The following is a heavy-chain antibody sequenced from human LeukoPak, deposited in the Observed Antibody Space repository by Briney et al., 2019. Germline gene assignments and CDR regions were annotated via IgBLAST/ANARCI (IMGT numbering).Heavy chain of an antibody. V-gene: IGHV1-18*01. J-gene: IGHJ6*02. CDR1: GYTFTSYG. Sequence: ASVKVSCKASGYTFTSYGISWVRQAPGQGLEWMGWISAYNGNTNYAQKLQGRVTMTTDTSTSTAYMELRSLRSDDTAVYYCARGPYSSSWYSYYYYYYGMDVWGQGTTVTVSS. CDR2: ISAYNGNT. D-gene: IGHD6-13*01. CDR3: ARGPYSSSWYSYYYYYYGMDV.